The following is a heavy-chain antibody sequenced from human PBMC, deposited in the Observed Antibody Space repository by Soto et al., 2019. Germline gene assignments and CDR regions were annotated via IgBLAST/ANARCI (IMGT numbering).Heavy chain of an antibody. Sequence: VQLLESGGDLVQPGGPLRLSCVASGFILNNYAMSWVRQAPGKGLEWVSTIGGTDGDSDGVPWYEDSVKGRLTISRDSSSNTLFLDMDNLRAEDSALYYCVKRGRNWGAFDFWGQGTTVVVSS. J-gene: IGHJ3*01. CDR1: GFILNNYA. CDR2: IGGTDGDSDGVP. D-gene: IGHD7-27*01. CDR3: VKRGRNWGAFDF. V-gene: IGHV3-23*01.